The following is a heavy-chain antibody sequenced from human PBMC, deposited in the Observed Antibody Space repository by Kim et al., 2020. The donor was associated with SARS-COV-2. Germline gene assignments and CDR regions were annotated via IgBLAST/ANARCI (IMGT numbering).Heavy chain of an antibody. J-gene: IGHJ4*02. D-gene: IGHD6-19*01. CDR2: IYYSGST. CDR1: GGSISSSSYY. Sequence: SETLSLTCTVSGGSISSSSYYWGWIRQPPGKGLEWIGSIYYSGSTYYNPSLKSRVTISVDTSKNQFSLKLSSVTAADTAVYYCARIAVAGTAQDYWGQGTLVTVSS. CDR3: ARIAVAGTAQDY. V-gene: IGHV4-39*07.